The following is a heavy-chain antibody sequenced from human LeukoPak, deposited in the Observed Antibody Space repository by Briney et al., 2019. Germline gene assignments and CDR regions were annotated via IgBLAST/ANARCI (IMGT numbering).Heavy chain of an antibody. Sequence: GSSLRPSVAPPGLTLSTFAMNWFGQAPGKGLEWASSISSRSRHIYYADSVKGRFTISRDSGKNSVYLQMNSLRVEDTAVYYCARDLSTSSTAYFHHWGQGTLVTVSS. V-gene: IGHV3-21*01. CDR2: ISSRSRHI. CDR3: ARDLSTSSTAYFHH. J-gene: IGHJ1*01. D-gene: IGHD6-6*01. CDR1: GLTLSTFA.